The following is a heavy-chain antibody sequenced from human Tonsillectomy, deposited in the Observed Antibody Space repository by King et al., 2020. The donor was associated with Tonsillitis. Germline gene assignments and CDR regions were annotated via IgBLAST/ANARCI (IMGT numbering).Heavy chain of an antibody. J-gene: IGHJ4*02. V-gene: IGHV4-61*01. CDR2: IYYSGRT. CDR1: GGSASSGSYY. CDR3: ARDHPHDSSGSHGIFDY. Sequence: QLQESGPGLVKPSETLSLTCTVSGGSASSGSYYWSWIRQPPGKGLEWIGYIYYSGRTSYNPSLKSRVTISVDTSKNQFSLRLSSVTAADTAVYYCARDHPHDSSGSHGIFDYWGQGTLVTVSS. D-gene: IGHD3-22*01.